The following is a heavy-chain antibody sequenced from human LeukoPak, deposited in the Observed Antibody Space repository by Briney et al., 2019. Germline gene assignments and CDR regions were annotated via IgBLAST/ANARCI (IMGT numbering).Heavy chain of an antibody. J-gene: IGHJ4*02. CDR3: AKEASGYSFSDW. V-gene: IGHV3-23*01. CDR2: VSGGSSNT. D-gene: IGHD1-26*01. CDR1: GFTFSTYA. Sequence: AGSLRLSCVASGFTFSTYAMSWVRQAPGTGLEWVSAVSGGSSNTYYADSVKGRFTISRDNSKNTLYLQMNSLRADDTAIYYCAKEASGYSFSDWWGQGTLVTVSS.